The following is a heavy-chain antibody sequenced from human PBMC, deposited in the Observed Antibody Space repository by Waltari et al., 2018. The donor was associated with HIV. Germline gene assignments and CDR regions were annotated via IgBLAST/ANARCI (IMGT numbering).Heavy chain of an antibody. Sequence: QVQLVESGGGVVQPGGSLRPSCAAAGFTFTTSAMHWVRQAPGKGLEWVAFVRYDGSNKYYADSVMGRFTISRDNSKNTLYLQMNSLRADDTAVYYCARDPSPPILYDILTGYYFDYWGQGTLVTVSS. CDR3: ARDPSPPILYDILTGYYFDY. J-gene: IGHJ4*02. V-gene: IGHV3-30*02. CDR2: VRYDGSNK. CDR1: GFTFTTSA. D-gene: IGHD3-9*01.